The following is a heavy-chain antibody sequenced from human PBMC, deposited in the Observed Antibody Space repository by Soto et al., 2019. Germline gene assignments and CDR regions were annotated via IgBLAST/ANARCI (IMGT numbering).Heavy chain of an antibody. CDR3: ARAKSGYLYYYYYGMDV. D-gene: IGHD3-3*01. J-gene: IGHJ6*02. CDR2: ISSSSSYI. CDR1: GFTFSSYA. V-gene: IGHV3-21*01. Sequence: EVQLLESGGGLVQPGGSLRLSCAASGFTFSSYAMSWVRQAPGKGLEWVSSISSSSSYIYYADSVKGRFTISRDNAKNSLYLQMNSLRAEDTAVYYCARAKSGYLYYYYYGMDVWGQGTTVTVSS.